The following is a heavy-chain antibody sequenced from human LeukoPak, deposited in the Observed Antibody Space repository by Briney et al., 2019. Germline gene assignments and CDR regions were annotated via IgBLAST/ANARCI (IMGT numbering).Heavy chain of an antibody. CDR2: ISWDGGST. J-gene: IGHJ4*02. CDR1: GFTFDDYD. D-gene: IGHD3-3*01. V-gene: IGHV3-43D*04. Sequence: GGSLRLSCAASGFTFDDYDMHWVRQAPGKGLEWVSLISWDGGSTYYADSVKRRFTISRDNSKNSLYLQMNSLRAEDTALYYCAKGPKGYDFWSGYAPLDYWGQGTLVTVSS. CDR3: AKGPKGYDFWSGYAPLDY.